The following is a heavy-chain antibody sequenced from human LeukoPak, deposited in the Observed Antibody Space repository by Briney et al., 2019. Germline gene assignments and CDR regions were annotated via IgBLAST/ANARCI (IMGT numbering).Heavy chain of an antibody. Sequence: PSETLSLTCTVSGGSISSYYWSWIRQPPGKGLEWIGYIYYGGSTNYNPSLKSRVTISVDTSKNQFSLKLSSVTAADTAVYYCARVTSDYYYMDVWGKGTTVTISS. CDR1: GGSISSYY. CDR2: IYYGGST. J-gene: IGHJ6*03. CDR3: ARVTSDYYYMDV. V-gene: IGHV4-59*01.